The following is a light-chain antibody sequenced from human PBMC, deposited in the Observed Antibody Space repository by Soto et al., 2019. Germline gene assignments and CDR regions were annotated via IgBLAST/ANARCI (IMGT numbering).Light chain of an antibody. CDR2: DAS. V-gene: IGKV1-5*01. CDR3: QQYDTYPIT. CDR1: QSINNW. Sequence: DVRMTQPPSSLSASVGDRVSITRRASQSINNWLAWYQQKPGKAPKFLIYDASTLETGVPSRFSGSASGTEFTLTISGLQPEDVASYYCQQYDTYPITFGGGTKV. J-gene: IGKJ4*01.